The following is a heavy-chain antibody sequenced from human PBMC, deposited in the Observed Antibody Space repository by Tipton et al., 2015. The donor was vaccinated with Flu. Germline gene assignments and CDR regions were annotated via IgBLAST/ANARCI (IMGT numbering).Heavy chain of an antibody. CDR1: GGAITGHS. V-gene: IGHV4-4*07. D-gene: IGHD3-22*01. CDR2: VSTTKRT. J-gene: IGHJ4*02. Sequence: TLSLTCTVSGGAITGHSWNWIRQPAGKSLEWIGRVSTTKRTDYNPSLKSRVTMSVDMSTNQFSLTLISVSAADTAVYYCVRVDYDNSWTLFDFWGRGILVNVSS. CDR3: VRVDYDNSWTLFDF.